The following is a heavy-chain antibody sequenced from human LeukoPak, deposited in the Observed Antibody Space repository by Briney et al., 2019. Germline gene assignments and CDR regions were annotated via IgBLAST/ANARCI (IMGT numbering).Heavy chain of an antibody. Sequence: GGSLRLSCAASGFTFSSYAMSWVRQAPGKGLEWVSAISGSGGSTYYADSVKGRFTISRDNSKNTLYLQMNSLRAEDTAVYYGAKASGPLDIGWFLFTSWAKETLVTASS. CDR1: GFTFSSYA. V-gene: IGHV3-23*01. CDR2: ISGSGGST. J-gene: IGHJ5*02. D-gene: IGHD6-19*01. CDR3: AKASGPLDIGWFLFTS.